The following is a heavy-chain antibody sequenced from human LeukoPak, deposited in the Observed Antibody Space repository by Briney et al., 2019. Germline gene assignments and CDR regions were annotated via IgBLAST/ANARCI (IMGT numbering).Heavy chain of an antibody. D-gene: IGHD1-26*01. Sequence: GGSLRLSCAASGFTVSSNYMSWVRQAPGKGPEWVSVIYSGGSTYYADSVKGRFTISRDNSKNTLYLQMNSLRAEDTAVYYCARVSGSYRGAAFDIWGQGTMVTVSS. CDR1: GFTVSSNY. J-gene: IGHJ3*02. CDR3: ARVSGSYRGAAFDI. CDR2: IYSGGST. V-gene: IGHV3-53*01.